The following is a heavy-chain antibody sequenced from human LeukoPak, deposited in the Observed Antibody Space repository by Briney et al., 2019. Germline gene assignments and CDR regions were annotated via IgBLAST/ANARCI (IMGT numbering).Heavy chain of an antibody. CDR2: IYYSGST. J-gene: IGHJ4*02. CDR1: GGSISSYY. CDR3: ARAPDYGDSPYFDY. V-gene: IGHV4-59*01. D-gene: IGHD4-17*01. Sequence: PSETLSLTCTVSGGSISSYYWSWIRQPPGKGLEWIGYIYYSGSTNYNPSLKSRVTISVNTSKNQFSLKRSSVTAADTAVYYCARAPDYGDSPYFDYWGQGTLVTVSS.